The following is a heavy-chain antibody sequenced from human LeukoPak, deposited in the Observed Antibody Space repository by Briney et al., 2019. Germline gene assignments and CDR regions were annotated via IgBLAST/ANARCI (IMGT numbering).Heavy chain of an antibody. D-gene: IGHD6-19*01. CDR1: GFTVSSNY. J-gene: IGHJ4*02. Sequence: GGSLRLSCAASGFTVSSNYMGWVRQAPGKGLEWVSVIYSGGSTYYADSVKGRFTISRDNSKNTLYLQMNSLRAEDTAVYYCARAGSGWYGFDYWGQGTLVTVSS. V-gene: IGHV3-53*01. CDR3: ARAGSGWYGFDY. CDR2: IYSGGST.